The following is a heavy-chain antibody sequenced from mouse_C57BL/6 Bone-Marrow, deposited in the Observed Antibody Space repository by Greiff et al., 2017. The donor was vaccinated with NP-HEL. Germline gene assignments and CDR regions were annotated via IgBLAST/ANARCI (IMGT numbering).Heavy chain of an antibody. CDR2: IHPNSGST. CDR1: GYTFTSYW. V-gene: IGHV1-64*01. Sequence: QVHVKQPGAELVKPGASVKLSCKASGYTFTSYWMHWLKQRPGQGLEWIGMIHPNSGSTNYNEKFKSKATLTVDKSSSTAYMQLSSLTSEDSAVYYCASPLPQAWFAYWGQGTLVTVSA. J-gene: IGHJ3*01. CDR3: ASPLPQAWFAY.